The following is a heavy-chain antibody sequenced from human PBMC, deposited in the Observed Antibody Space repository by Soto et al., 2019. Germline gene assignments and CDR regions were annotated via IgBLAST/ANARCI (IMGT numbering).Heavy chain of an antibody. J-gene: IGHJ6*02. CDR1: GDSVSSNSW. CDR3: ARSPRGYGMDV. CDR2: IHHSGST. V-gene: IGHV4-4*02. Sequence: QVQLQESGPRLVKPSGTLSLTCTVSGDSVSSNSWWSWVRQPPGKGLEWIGEIHHSGSTNYNSSLTSRVSISIDKSNNQFSLNLYSVTAADAAVFYCARSPRGYGMDVWGQGTTVSVSS.